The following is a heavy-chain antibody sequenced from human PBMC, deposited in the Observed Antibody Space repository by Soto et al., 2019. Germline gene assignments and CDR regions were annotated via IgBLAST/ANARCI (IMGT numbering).Heavy chain of an antibody. V-gene: IGHV3-23*01. Sequence: GGSLRLSCAASGFTFSSYAMSWVRQAPGKGLEWVSAISGSGGSTYYADSVKGRFTISRDNSKNTLYLQMNSLRAEDTAVYYCAKAFGTMVRGRSLRLSEVSFDYWGQGTLVTVSS. CDR1: GFTFSSYA. D-gene: IGHD3-10*01. CDR2: ISGSGGST. J-gene: IGHJ4*02. CDR3: AKAFGTMVRGRSLRLSEVSFDY.